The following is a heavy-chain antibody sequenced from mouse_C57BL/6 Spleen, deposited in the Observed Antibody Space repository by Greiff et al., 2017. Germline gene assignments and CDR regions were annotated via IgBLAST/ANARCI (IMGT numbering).Heavy chain of an antibody. D-gene: IGHD3-2*02. CDR2: IDPEDGDT. CDR3: TTEGTAQAPMRVDD. V-gene: IGHV14-1*01. J-gene: IGHJ4*01. Sequence: EVQLQQSGAELVRPGASVKLSCTASGFNIKDYYMHWVKQRPEQGLEWIGRIDPEDGDTESAPKFQGKATMTADTSSNTAYLQLSSLTSEDTAVYYCTTEGTAQAPMRVDDWGQGTSVTVSS. CDR1: GFNIKDYY.